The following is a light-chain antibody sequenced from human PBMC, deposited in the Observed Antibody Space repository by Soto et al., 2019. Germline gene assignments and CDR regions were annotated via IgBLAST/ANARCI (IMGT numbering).Light chain of an antibody. CDR1: SRDVGGYKY. CDR2: TVS. J-gene: IGLJ1*01. CDR3: SSYTSSSSYV. Sequence: QSALTQPDSVSGSPGQSITISCTGTSRDVGGYKYVSWYQQHPGKAPKLLIYTVSNRPSGVSNRFSGSKSGNTASLTISGLQAEDEVDYYCSSYTSSSSYVFGTGTKLTVL. V-gene: IGLV2-14*01.